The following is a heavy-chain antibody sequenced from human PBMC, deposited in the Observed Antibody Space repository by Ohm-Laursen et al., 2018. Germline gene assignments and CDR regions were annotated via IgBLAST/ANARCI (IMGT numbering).Heavy chain of an antibody. J-gene: IGHJ4*02. CDR3: ARDARVAGTSDAFEY. D-gene: IGHD1-7*01. CDR2: IHASGST. CDR1: GGSISTYY. V-gene: IGHV4-4*07. Sequence: SDTLSLTCFVSGGSISTYYWSWIRQSAGKGLEWIGRIHASGSTNYNPSLKSRASLSHDTSKNQFSLKMTSVTAADTAVYYCARDARVAGTSDAFEYWGQGTLVTVTS.